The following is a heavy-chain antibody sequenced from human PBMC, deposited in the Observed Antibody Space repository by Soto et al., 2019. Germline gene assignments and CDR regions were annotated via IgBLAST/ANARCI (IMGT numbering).Heavy chain of an antibody. CDR2: ISWNGGTI. Sequence: EVQLVESGGGLVQPGRSLRLSCAASGFTFQNYAMHWVRLVPGKGLEWVSGISWNGGTIGYADSVKGRFTISRDNAKNSLYLQMNSLRAEDTAFYSCTKYKLYSNYEYYFDYWGQGTLVTVSS. V-gene: IGHV3-9*01. CDR1: GFTFQNYA. D-gene: IGHD4-4*01. J-gene: IGHJ4*02. CDR3: TKYKLYSNYEYYFDY.